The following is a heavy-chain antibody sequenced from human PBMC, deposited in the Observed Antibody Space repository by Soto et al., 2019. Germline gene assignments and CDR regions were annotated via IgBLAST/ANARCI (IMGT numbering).Heavy chain of an antibody. CDR2: IVSDGSAI. V-gene: IGHV3-33*01. D-gene: IGHD3-3*02. CDR3: ARDDAFDNENGFDM. CDR1: GFPFSFYG. J-gene: IGHJ3*02. Sequence: GGSLRLSCAVSGFPFSFYGFHWVRQSPGKGLEWLGVIVSDGSAIYHADSLEGRFFISRDNSKDILYLQMNNLRVEDTAVYYCARDDAFDNENGFDMWGQGTMVTVSS.